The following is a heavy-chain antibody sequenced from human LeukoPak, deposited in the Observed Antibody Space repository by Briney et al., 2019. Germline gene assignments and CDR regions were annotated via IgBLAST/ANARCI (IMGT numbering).Heavy chain of an antibody. CDR1: GFTFSNYA. CDR2: ISHNGDIT. J-gene: IGHJ3*02. Sequence: GGSLRLSCAASGFTFSNYAMHWVRQAPGRGLEYVSAISHNGDITYYANSVKGRFTISRHNSKNTLFLQMGSLSAEDMAVYYWARDRFRSSSWYGSDACDIWGQGTMVTASS. D-gene: IGHD6-13*01. CDR3: ARDRFRSSSWYGSDACDI. V-gene: IGHV3-64*01.